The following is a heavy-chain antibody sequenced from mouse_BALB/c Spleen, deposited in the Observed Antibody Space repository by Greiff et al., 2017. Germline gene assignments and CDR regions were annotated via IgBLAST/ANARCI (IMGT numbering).Heavy chain of an antibody. J-gene: IGHJ3*01. V-gene: IGHV1S81*02. CDR3: TRGGAY. Sequence: QVQLQQSGAELVKPGASVKLSCKASGYTFTSYYMYWVKQRPGQGLEWIGEINPSNGGTNFNEKFKSKATLTVDKSSSTAYMQLSSLTSEDSAVYYGTRGGAYWGQGTLVTVSA. CDR1: GYTFTSYY. CDR2: INPSNGGT.